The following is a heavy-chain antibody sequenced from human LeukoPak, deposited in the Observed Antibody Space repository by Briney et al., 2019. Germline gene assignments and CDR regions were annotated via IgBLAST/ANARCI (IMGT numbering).Heavy chain of an antibody. CDR1: GYSFTSYG. CDR3: ARVAPVVVAATLFDY. CDR2: ISACNGNT. J-gene: IGHJ4*02. Sequence: GASVKVSCKASGYSFTSYGISWVRQAPGQGLEWMGWISACNGNTKYAQKLQGRVTMTTDTSTSTAYMELRSLRYDDTAVYYCARVAPVVVAATLFDYWDQGTLVTVSS. D-gene: IGHD2-15*01. V-gene: IGHV1-18*01.